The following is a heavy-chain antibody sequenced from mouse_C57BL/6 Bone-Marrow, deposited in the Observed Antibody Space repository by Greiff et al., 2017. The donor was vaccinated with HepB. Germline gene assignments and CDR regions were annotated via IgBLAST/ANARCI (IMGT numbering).Heavy chain of an antibody. D-gene: IGHD1-1*01. Sequence: QVQLKESGAELARPGASVKLSCKASGYTFTSYGISWVKQRTGQGLEWIGEIYPRSGNTYYNEKFKGKATLTADKSSSTAYMELRSLTSEDSAVYFCARNGSIYYAMDYWGQGTSVTVSS. J-gene: IGHJ4*01. CDR2: IYPRSGNT. V-gene: IGHV1-81*01. CDR3: ARNGSIYYAMDY. CDR1: GYTFTSYG.